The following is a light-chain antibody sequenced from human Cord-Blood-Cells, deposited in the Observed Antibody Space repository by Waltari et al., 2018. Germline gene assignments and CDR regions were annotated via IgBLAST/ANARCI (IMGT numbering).Light chain of an antibody. V-gene: IGLV3-21*03. CDR1: NIAGTS. CDR2: DDS. J-gene: IGLJ2*01. Sequence: SYVITQPPSVSVAPGKTARTPWRGNNIAGTSAHWYQQKPGQAPVLVVYDDSDRPSGIPERFSGSNSGNTATLTISRVEAGDEADYYCQVWDSSSDHYVVFGGGTKLTVL. CDR3: QVWDSSSDHYVV.